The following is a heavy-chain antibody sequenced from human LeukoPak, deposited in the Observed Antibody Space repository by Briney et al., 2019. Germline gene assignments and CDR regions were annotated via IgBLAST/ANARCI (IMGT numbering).Heavy chain of an antibody. CDR2: ISSSGSDI. V-gene: IGHV3-11*04. CDR1: GFIFSDYY. Sequence: GMSLRLSCVASGFIFSDYYMTWIRQAPGKGLEWVSYISSSGSDIFYADSVKGRLTISRDNAKKTLYLQINSLRAEDTAQYYCARALHDALDIWGQGTVVTVSS. CDR3: ARALHDALDI. J-gene: IGHJ3*02.